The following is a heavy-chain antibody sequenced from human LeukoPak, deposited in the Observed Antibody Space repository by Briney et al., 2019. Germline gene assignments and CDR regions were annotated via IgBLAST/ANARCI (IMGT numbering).Heavy chain of an antibody. V-gene: IGHV1-18*01. J-gene: IGHJ5*02. D-gene: IGHD3-16*02. CDR3: ARGSDDYVWGSYRYSYNWFDP. Sequence: ASVKVSCKASGYTFTSYGISWVRQAPGQGLEWMGWISAYNGNTNYAQKLRGRVTMTTDTSTSTAYMELRSLRSDDTAVYYCARGSDDYVWGSYRYSYNWFDPWGQGTLVTVSS. CDR1: GYTFTSYG. CDR2: ISAYNGNT.